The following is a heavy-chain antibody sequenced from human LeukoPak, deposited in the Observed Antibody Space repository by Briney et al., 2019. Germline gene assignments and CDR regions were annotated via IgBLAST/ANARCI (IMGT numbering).Heavy chain of an antibody. D-gene: IGHD3-22*01. V-gene: IGHV4-39*01. Sequence: PSETLSLTCSVSGDSVSRSDSYWDWIRQPPGKGLEWIGTIYYSGRTYYSPSLKSRVTMSVDLSNNQFSLTLRPVTAADTAVYYCARRRYYDGSGYLEWGQGTLLSVSS. J-gene: IGHJ1*01. CDR3: ARRRYYDGSGYLE. CDR1: GDSVSRSDSY. CDR2: IYYSGRT.